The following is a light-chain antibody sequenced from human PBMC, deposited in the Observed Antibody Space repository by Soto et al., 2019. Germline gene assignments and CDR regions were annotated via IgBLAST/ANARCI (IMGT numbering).Light chain of an antibody. J-gene: IGKJ4*01. CDR3: QQYNSWPLT. CDR1: QSVRSN. CDR2: GAS. V-gene: IGKV3-15*01. Sequence: EIVMTQSAAAVSVSPGDRVTLSCRASQSVRSNSAWYQHKPGQVPRLLFYGASTRATGIPARFTGSGYGTEFTLTISSLQSEDFAVYYCQQYNSWPLTFGGGTKVDIK.